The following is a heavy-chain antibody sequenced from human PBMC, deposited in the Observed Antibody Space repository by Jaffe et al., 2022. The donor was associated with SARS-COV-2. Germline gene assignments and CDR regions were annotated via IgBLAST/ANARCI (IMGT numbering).Heavy chain of an antibody. J-gene: IGHJ6*03. V-gene: IGHV3-7*01. CDR3: ARVRIYGSGTEGAYYYYMDV. CDR2: IKKDGGEK. CDR1: GFTFSGFS. Sequence: ELQLVESGGGLVQPGGSLRLSCAASGFTFSGFSMTWVRQAPGKGLDWVANIKKDGGEKYYVDSVKGRFTISRDNAKNSLYLQMNSLRAEDTAVYYCARVRIYGSGTEGAYYYYMDVWGKGTTVTVSS. D-gene: IGHD3-10*01.